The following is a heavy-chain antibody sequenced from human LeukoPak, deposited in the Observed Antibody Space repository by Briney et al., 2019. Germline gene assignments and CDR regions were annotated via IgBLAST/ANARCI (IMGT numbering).Heavy chain of an antibody. Sequence: SETLSLTCTVSGGSISSGSYYWSWIRQPAGKGLECIGRIYTSGSTYYNPSLKSRVTISVDTSKNQFSLKLSSVTAADTAVYYCARDSNKGEGMDVWGQGTTVTVSS. CDR1: GGSISSGSYY. J-gene: IGHJ6*02. CDR2: IYTSGST. CDR3: ARDSNKGEGMDV. V-gene: IGHV4-61*02. D-gene: IGHD2/OR15-2a*01.